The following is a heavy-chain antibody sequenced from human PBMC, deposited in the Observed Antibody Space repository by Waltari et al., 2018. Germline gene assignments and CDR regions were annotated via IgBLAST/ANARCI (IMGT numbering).Heavy chain of an antibody. Sequence: EVQLVQSGAEVKKPGESLQISCMGSGYSFTNYWIGWVSQTPGKGLEWMGMVHPRNSDLRYNPSFEGQVTISADRSINTAYLHWNSLKASDSAKYYCARLHRHAYAPNQPYYFDYWGRGTLLTVSS. D-gene: IGHD2-2*01. CDR2: VHPRNSDL. CDR3: ARLHRHAYAPNQPYYFDY. V-gene: IGHV5-51*01. J-gene: IGHJ4*02. CDR1: GYSFTNYW.